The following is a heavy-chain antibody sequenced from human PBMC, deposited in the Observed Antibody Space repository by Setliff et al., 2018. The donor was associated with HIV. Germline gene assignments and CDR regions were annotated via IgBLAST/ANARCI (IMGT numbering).Heavy chain of an antibody. CDR2: IHYSGNT. J-gene: IGHJ4*02. CDR3: ARGRRGYNFRLDY. D-gene: IGHD3-22*01. CDR1: GGSISSGGYY. V-gene: IGHV4-31*03. Sequence: SETLSLTCTVSGGSISSGGYYWSWIRQHPGKGLEWIGYIHYSGNTYNNPSLNSRISISVDMSKDKFSLKLSSLTAADTAFYYCARGRRGYNFRLDYWGPGTLVTVSS.